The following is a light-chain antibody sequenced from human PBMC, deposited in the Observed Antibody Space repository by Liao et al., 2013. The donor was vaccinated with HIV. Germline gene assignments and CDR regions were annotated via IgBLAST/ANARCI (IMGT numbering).Light chain of an antibody. Sequence: SYELTQPPSVSVSPGQTASITCSGDKLGDKYASWYQQRPGQSPVLVIYQDSKRPSGIPERFSGSNSGNTATLTISGTQAIDEADYYCQAWDSSSVPYVFGTGTKVTVL. J-gene: IGLJ1*01. CDR1: KLGDKY. CDR3: QAWDSSSVPYV. V-gene: IGLV3-1*01. CDR2: QDS.